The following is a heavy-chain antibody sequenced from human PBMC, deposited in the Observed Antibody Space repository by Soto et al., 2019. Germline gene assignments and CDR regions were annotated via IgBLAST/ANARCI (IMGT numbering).Heavy chain of an antibody. CDR1: GDTFTSYG. D-gene: IGHD2-15*01. CDR2: ISAYNGNT. J-gene: IGHJ4*02. Sequence: ASVKVSCKASGDTFTSYGISWVRQAPGQGLEWMGWISAYNGNTNYAQKLQGRVTMTTDTSTSTAYMELRSLRSDDTAVYYCARVLPYCSGGSCYGGAFDYWGQGTLFTVSS. V-gene: IGHV1-18*04. CDR3: ARVLPYCSGGSCYGGAFDY.